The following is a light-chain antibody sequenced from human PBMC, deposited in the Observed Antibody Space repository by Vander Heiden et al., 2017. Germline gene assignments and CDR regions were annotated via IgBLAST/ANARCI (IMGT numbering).Light chain of an antibody. CDR3: ATWDDGLSAWV. J-gene: IGLJ3*02. CDR1: NSNIGSNT. CDR2: ANN. V-gene: IGLV1-44*01. Sequence: QSVLIQPPSASGTPGQRVTISCSGSNSNIGSNTVSWYLQLPATAPKLLVYANNQRPSEVPDRFSVSKSGTSASLAISGLQSEDEADYYCATWDDGLSAWVFGGGTKVTVL.